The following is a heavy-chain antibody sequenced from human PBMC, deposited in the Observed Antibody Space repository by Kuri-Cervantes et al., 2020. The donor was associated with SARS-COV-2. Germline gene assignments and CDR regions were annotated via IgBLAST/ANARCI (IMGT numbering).Heavy chain of an antibody. CDR2: IYDSGST. CDR1: GLHVFNKY. J-gene: IGHJ4*02. CDR3: AMEMGASGGAIAY. D-gene: IGHD1-26*01. Sequence: GESLKFSCAASGLHVFNKYMSWVRPAPGKGLEWVSIIYDSGSTYYRDSVQGRFTISRDSSKNTLYLQMNSLRVKDTAVYYCAMEMGASGGAIAYWGQGTLVTVSS. V-gene: IGHV3-53*01.